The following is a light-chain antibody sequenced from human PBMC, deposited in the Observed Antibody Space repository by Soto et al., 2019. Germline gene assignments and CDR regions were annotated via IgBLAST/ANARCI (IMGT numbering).Light chain of an antibody. CDR3: QQYNTYSRT. Sequence: DIQMTQSPSTLSASVGYRFTITCRASQSISSWLAWYQQKPGKAPKLLIYKASSLESGVPSRFSGSGSGTEFTLTVSSLQPDDFATYYCQQYNTYSRTFGQGTKVDIK. V-gene: IGKV1-5*03. CDR1: QSISSW. J-gene: IGKJ1*01. CDR2: KAS.